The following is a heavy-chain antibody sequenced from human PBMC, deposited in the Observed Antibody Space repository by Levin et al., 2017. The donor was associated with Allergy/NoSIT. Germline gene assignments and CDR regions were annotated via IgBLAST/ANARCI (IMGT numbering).Heavy chain of an antibody. J-gene: IGHJ3*02. V-gene: IGHV3-30*02. Sequence: GGSLRLSCAASGFTLSTYVMHWVRQAPGKGLEWVGYADSVKGRFTISRDNSKNTLFLQMNSLRPEDTAVYYCAKESDAFDIWGQGTMVTVSS. CDR1: GFTLSTYV. CDR3: AKESDAFDI.